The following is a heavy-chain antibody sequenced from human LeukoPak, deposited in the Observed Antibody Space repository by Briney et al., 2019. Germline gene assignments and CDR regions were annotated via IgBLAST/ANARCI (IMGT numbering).Heavy chain of an antibody. D-gene: IGHD3-10*01. Sequence: GGSLRLSCAASGFTVSSNYMSWVRQAPGKGLEWVANINQDGTEKYYVDSVKGRFTISRDNAKNSLYLQMNSLRVEDTAIYYCAKVAKYYYGSETYYFFAHWGQGTPVTASS. CDR1: GFTVSSNY. J-gene: IGHJ1*01. CDR2: INQDGTEK. CDR3: AKVAKYYYGSETYYFFAH. V-gene: IGHV3-7*01.